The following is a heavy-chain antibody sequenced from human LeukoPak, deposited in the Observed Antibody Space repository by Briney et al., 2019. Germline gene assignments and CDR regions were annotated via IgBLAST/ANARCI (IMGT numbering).Heavy chain of an antibody. CDR3: ARDGYFDL. J-gene: IGHJ2*01. V-gene: IGHV1-18*01. Sequence: ASEKVSCKASGYTFTTHGIAWVRQAPGQGLEWMGWISAHNGNTNYAQSLQGRVTMTTDTSTNTAYMELRSLRSDDTAVYYCARDGYFDLWGRGTLVTVSS. CDR2: ISAHNGNT. CDR1: GYTFTTHG.